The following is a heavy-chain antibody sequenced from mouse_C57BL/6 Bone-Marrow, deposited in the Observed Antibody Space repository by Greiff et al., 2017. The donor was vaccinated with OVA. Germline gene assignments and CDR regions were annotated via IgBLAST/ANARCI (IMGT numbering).Heavy chain of an antibody. Sequence: EVNVVESGGGLVQPGGSLSLSCAASGFTFTDYYMSWVRQPPGKALEWLGFIRNKANGYTTEYSASVKGRFTISRDNSQSILYLQMNALRAEDSATYYCARYTDWVDYWGQGTTLTVSS. CDR3: ARYTDWVDY. V-gene: IGHV7-3*01. CDR1: GFTFTDYY. CDR2: IRNKANGYTT. D-gene: IGHD4-1*01. J-gene: IGHJ2*01.